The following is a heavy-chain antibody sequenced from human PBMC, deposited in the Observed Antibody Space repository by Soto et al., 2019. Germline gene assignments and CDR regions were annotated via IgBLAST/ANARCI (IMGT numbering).Heavy chain of an antibody. Sequence: ASLKVSCKASGYSFTAYYMHWVRQAPGQGLEWMGIVHPSGGNTNYAQKFQGRVTMTWDTSTTTVYMELSSLRSDDTAVYYCARAPYSSSSFFFASWGQGTPVAVSS. J-gene: IGHJ5*01. D-gene: IGHD6-6*01. CDR1: GYSFTAYY. CDR3: ARAPYSSSSFFFAS. V-gene: IGHV1-46*01. CDR2: VHPSGGNT.